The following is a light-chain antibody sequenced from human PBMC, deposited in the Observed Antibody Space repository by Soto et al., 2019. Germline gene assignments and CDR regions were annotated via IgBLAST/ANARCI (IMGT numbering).Light chain of an antibody. V-gene: IGKV3-11*01. J-gene: IGKJ5*01. CDR2: DAS. CDR1: QSVSSY. Sequence: EIVLTQSPATLSLSPGERATLSCRASQSVSSYLAWYQQKPGQAPRLLIYDASNRATGIPARFSGSGSGTDFTLTISSLDPEDFAVYYFQQRSNWPPVTFGQGTRLEIK. CDR3: QQRSNWPPVT.